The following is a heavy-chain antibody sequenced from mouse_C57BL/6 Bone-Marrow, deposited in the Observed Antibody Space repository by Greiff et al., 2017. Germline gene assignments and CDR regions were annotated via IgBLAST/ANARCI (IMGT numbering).Heavy chain of an antibody. CDR1: GYTFTSYW. Sequence: QVQLQQPGAELVMPGASVKLSCKASGYTFTSYWMHWVKQRPGQGLEWIGEIDPSDSYTNYNQKFKGKSTLTVDKSSSTAYMQLSSLTSEDSAVYYCARTVDYWGQGTTLTVSS. V-gene: IGHV1-69*01. CDR2: IDPSDSYT. CDR3: ARTVDY. J-gene: IGHJ2*01.